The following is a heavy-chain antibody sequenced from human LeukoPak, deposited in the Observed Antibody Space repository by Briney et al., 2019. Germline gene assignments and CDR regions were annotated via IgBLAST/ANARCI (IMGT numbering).Heavy chain of an antibody. CDR1: GFSFSSYE. CDR2: ISSSGSTI. D-gene: IGHD2-15*01. V-gene: IGHV3-48*03. Sequence: PGGSLRLSCAASGFSFSSYEMNWVRQAPGKGLEWVSYISSSGSTIYYADSVKGRFTISRDNAKNSLYLQMNSLRAEDTAVYYCARLPYCSGGSCYLASYYYYMDVWGKGTTVTISS. CDR3: ARLPYCSGGSCYLASYYYYMDV. J-gene: IGHJ6*03.